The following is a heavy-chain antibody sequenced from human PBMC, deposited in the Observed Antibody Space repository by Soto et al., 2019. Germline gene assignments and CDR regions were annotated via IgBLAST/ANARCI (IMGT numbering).Heavy chain of an antibody. J-gene: IGHJ4*02. Sequence: ESGGGVVQPGRSLRLSCAASGFTFSNYGMHWVRQAPGKGLEWVAVISYDGSNRYYADSVKGRFTISRDNSKNTLDLQMNSLRPDDTAVYYCAKALSGGYCSGGSCSLDYWGQGNLVTVSS. CDR2: ISYDGSNR. D-gene: IGHD2-15*01. CDR1: GFTFSNYG. V-gene: IGHV3-30*18. CDR3: AKALSGGYCSGGSCSLDY.